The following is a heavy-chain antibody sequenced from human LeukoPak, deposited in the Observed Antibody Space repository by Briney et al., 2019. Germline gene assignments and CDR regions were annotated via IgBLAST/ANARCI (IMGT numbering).Heavy chain of an antibody. V-gene: IGHV1-69*04. D-gene: IGHD2-15*01. CDR1: GGTFSSYA. J-gene: IGHJ5*02. CDR2: IIPIFGIA. CDR3: ARARYCSGGSCYRVNWFDP. Sequence: ASVKVSCRASGGTFSSYAISWVRQAPGQGLEWMGRIIPIFGIANYAQKFQGRATITADKSTSTAYMELSSLRSEGTAVYYCARARYCSGGSCYRVNWFDPWGQGTLVTVSS.